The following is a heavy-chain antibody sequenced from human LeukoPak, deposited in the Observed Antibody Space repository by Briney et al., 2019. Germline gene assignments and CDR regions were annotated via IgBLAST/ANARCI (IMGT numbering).Heavy chain of an antibody. CDR2: ISYDGSNK. D-gene: IGHD6-6*01. CDR3: ASLGGYSSSSARNDAFDI. Sequence: GGSLRLSCAASGFTFSSYAMHWVRQAPGKGLEWVAVISYDGSNKYYADSVKGRFTISRDNSKNTLYLQMNSLRAEDTAVYYCASLGGYSSSSARNDAFDIWGQGTMVTVSS. CDR1: GFTFSSYA. V-gene: IGHV3-30-3*01. J-gene: IGHJ3*02.